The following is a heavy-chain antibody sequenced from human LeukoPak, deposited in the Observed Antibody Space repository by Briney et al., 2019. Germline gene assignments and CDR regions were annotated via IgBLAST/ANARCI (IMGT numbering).Heavy chain of an antibody. CDR1: GFIFSEYA. CDR2: VGGDGAT. Sequence: GGSLRLSCVASGFIFSEYAMNWVRQAPGKGLEWVSVVGGDGATYYKDAVKGRFTISRDNSKNTLSLQMNSLRLEDTGVYSCAKDSRSRNGIYDPFDIWGQGTMVTVSS. J-gene: IGHJ3*02. V-gene: IGHV3-23*01. D-gene: IGHD5-12*01. CDR3: AKDSRSRNGIYDPFDI.